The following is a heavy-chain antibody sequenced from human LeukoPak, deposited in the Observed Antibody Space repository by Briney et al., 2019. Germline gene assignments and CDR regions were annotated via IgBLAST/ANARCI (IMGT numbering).Heavy chain of an antibody. CDR1: GYTFTSYY. Sequence: ASVKVSCKASGYTFTSYYMHWVRQAPGQGLEWMGIINPSGGSTSYAQKFQGRVTMTWDTSTSTVYMELSSLRSEDTAVYYCARAVGGYHFQHWGQGTLVTVSS. CDR2: INPSGGST. D-gene: IGHD1-26*01. J-gene: IGHJ1*01. V-gene: IGHV1-46*01. CDR3: ARAVGGYHFQH.